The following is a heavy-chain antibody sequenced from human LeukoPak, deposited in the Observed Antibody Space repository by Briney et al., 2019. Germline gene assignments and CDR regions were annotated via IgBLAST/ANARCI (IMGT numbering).Heavy chain of an antibody. CDR3: AKDLVTGSLDY. D-gene: IGHD3-10*01. CDR2: ISSSGSTI. J-gene: IGHJ4*02. CDR1: GFTFSSYE. V-gene: IGHV3-48*03. Sequence: TGGSLRLSCAASGFTFSSYEMNWVRQAPGKGLEWVSYISSSGSTIYYADSVKGRFTISRDNAKNSLYLQMNSLRAEDTAIYYCAKDLVTGSLDYWGQGTLVTVSS.